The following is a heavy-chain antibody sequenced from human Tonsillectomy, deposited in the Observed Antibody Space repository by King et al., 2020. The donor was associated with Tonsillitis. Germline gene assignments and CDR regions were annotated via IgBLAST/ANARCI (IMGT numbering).Heavy chain of an antibody. CDR3: ARGGGSQSVYGMDV. J-gene: IGHJ6*02. V-gene: IGHV3-53*01. CDR1: GFTVSSNY. D-gene: IGHD6-19*01. Sequence: VQLVESGGGLIQPGGSVRLSCAASGFTVSSNYMSWVRQAPGKGLEWVSVIYSGGSTYYADSVKGRFTISRDNSKNTLYLQMNSLRAEDTAVYYCARGGGSQSVYGMDVWGQGTTVTVSS. CDR2: IYSGGST.